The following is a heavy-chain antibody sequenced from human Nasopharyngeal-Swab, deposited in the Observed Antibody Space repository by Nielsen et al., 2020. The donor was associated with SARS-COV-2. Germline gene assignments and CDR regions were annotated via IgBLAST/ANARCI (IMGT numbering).Heavy chain of an antibody. D-gene: IGHD3-3*01. J-gene: IGHJ6*02. CDR2: ISAYNGNT. CDR3: ARDSDDFWSVKNWGYYYYYGMDV. V-gene: IGHV1-18*01. Sequence: ASVKVSCTASGYTFTSYGISWVRQAPGQGLEWMGWISAYNGNTNYAQKLQGRVTMTTDTSTSTAYMELRSLRSDDTAVYYCARDSDDFWSVKNWGYYYYYGMDVWGQGTTVTVSS. CDR1: GYTFTSYG.